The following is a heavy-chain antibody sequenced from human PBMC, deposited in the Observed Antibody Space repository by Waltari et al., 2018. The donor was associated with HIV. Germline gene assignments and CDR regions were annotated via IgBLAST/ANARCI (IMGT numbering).Heavy chain of an antibody. D-gene: IGHD5-12*01. CDR3: ARDGFI. CDR1: GFPFSRSW. CDR2: IKQDGSEK. V-gene: IGHV3-7*01. Sequence: EVQLGESGGGLVQPGGSLRLSCADSGFPFSRSWMSWVRQAPGKGLEWVANIKQDGSEKYYVDSVKGRFTISRDNAKNSLYLQMNSLRAEDTAVYYCARDGFIWGQGTMVTVSS. J-gene: IGHJ3*02.